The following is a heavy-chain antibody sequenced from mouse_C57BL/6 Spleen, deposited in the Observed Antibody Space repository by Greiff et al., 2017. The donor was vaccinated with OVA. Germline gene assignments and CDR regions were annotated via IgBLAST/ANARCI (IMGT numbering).Heavy chain of an antibody. CDR3: TTLGSRKDYAMDY. Sequence: VQLKESGAELVRPGASVKLSCTASGFNIKDYYMHWVKQRPEQGLEWIGRIDPEDGDTEYAPKFQGKATMTADTSSNTAYLQLSSLTSEDTAVYYCTTLGSRKDYAMDYWGQGTSVTVSS. J-gene: IGHJ4*01. CDR1: GFNIKDYY. V-gene: IGHV14-1*01. CDR2: IDPEDGDT. D-gene: IGHD1-1*01.